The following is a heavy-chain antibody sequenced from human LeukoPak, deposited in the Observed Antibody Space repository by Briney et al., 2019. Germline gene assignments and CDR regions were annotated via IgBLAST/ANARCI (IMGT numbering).Heavy chain of an antibody. CDR2: IYDSGST. Sequence: SETLSLTCTVSGGSIRSSYYYWGWIRQPPGKGLEWIGSIYDSGSTYYNPSLKSRVTISIDRSKNQFSLKLSSVTAADTAVYYCATSPWSFGDDDAFDIWGQGTMVTVSS. V-gene: IGHV4-39*07. D-gene: IGHD4-17*01. J-gene: IGHJ3*02. CDR1: GGSIRSSYYY. CDR3: ATSPWSFGDDDAFDI.